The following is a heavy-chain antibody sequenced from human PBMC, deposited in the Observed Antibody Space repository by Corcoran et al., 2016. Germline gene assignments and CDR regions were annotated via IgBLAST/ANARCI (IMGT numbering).Heavy chain of an antibody. D-gene: IGHD2-21*01. CDR3: ARDRTYYSDY. V-gene: IGHV3-33*01. J-gene: IGHJ4*02. Sequence: QVQLVESWGGVVQPGRSLRLSCAASGFTFSSCGMHWVRQAPGKGLEWVAVIWYDGSNKYYADSVKGRFTISRDNSKNTVYLQMNSLRAEDTAVYYCARDRTYYSDYWGQGTLVTVSS. CDR1: GFTFSSCG. CDR2: IWYDGSNK.